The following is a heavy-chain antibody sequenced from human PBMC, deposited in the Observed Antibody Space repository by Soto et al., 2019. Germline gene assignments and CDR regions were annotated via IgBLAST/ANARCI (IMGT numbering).Heavy chain of an antibody. CDR2: ISGHNGKT. V-gene: IGHV1-18*04. CDR1: GYTFTTYG. J-gene: IGHJ4*02. D-gene: IGHD3-9*01. CDR3: ARDRGYLHDSTGYVDH. Sequence: QVHLVQSASEAKKPGASVKLSCTAAGYTFTTYGFSWLRQAPGQGLEWMGWISGHNGKTKYAQSFQGRITMTTDTSTRTAYMELRSLRSDDTAVYYWARDRGYLHDSTGYVDHWGQGALVTVSS.